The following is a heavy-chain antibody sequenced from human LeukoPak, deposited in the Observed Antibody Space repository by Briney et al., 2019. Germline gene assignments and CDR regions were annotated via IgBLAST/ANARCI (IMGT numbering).Heavy chain of an antibody. CDR1: GFTFTSYA. D-gene: IGHD3-16*01. J-gene: IGHJ6*03. CDR2: ISGSGGST. V-gene: IGHV3-23*01. Sequence: GGSLRLSCAASGFTFTSYAMSWVRQAPGKGLEWVSSISGSGGSTYYADSVKGRFTISRDNSKNTLYLQMNSLRAEDTAVYYCAKLGGQEVYNYYVGVWGKGTTVAVSS. CDR3: AKLGGQEVYNYYVGV.